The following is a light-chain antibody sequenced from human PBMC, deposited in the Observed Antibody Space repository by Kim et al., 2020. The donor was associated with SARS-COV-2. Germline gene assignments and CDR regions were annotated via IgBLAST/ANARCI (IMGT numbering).Light chain of an antibody. V-gene: IGLV3-9*01. CDR1: NIGNYN. J-gene: IGLJ3*02. Sequence: SVALGQTARTTWGASNIGNYNVHWYQQKPGQAPALVIDKDKTRPSGIPERISGSNSGNTATLTISRAQAGDEADYYCQVWHRSTGVFGGGTQLTVL. CDR2: KDK. CDR3: QVWHRSTGV.